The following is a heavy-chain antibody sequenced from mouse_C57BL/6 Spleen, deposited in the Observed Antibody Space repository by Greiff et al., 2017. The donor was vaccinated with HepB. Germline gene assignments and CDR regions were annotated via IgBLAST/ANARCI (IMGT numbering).Heavy chain of an antibody. J-gene: IGHJ2*01. CDR2: IYPGSGNT. V-gene: IGHV1-76*01. CDR1: GYTFTDYY. CDR3: ARNGDYEGYFDY. Sequence: VQLQQSGAELVRPGASVKLSCKASGYTFTDYYINWVKQRPGQGLEWIARIYPGSGNTYYNEKFNGKATLTAEKSSSTAYMQLSSLTSEDSAVYFCARNGDYEGYFDYWGQGTTLTVSS. D-gene: IGHD2-4*01.